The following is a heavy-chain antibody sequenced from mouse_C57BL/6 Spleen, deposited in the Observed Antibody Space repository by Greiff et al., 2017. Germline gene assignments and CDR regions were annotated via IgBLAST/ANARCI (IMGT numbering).Heavy chain of an antibody. CDR2: ISYSGST. J-gene: IGHJ3*01. Sequence: DVQLVESGPGMVKPSQSLSLTCTVTGYSITSGYDWHWIRHFPGNKLEWMGYISYSGSTNYNPSLKSRISITHDTSKNHFFLKLNSVTTEDTATYYCARGRNWREFAYWGLGTLVTVSA. CDR3: ARGRNWREFAY. D-gene: IGHD4-1*01. CDR1: GYSITSGYD. V-gene: IGHV3-1*01.